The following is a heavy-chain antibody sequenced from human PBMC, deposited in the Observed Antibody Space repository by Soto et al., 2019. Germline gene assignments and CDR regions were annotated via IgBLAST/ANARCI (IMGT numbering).Heavy chain of an antibody. Sequence: QVQLQESGPGLVKPSETLSLTCTVSGGSISSYYWSWIRQPPGKGLEWIGYIYYSGSTNYNPSLKNRITLSVDTSQNQFSLKLNSITAAATAVYYCARHNYGSGSTYFDYWGQGTLVTVSS. V-gene: IGHV4-59*08. CDR1: GGSISSYY. J-gene: IGHJ4*02. CDR2: IYYSGST. CDR3: ARHNYGSGSTYFDY. D-gene: IGHD3-10*01.